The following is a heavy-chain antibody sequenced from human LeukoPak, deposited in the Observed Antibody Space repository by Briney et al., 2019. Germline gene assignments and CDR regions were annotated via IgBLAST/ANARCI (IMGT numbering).Heavy chain of an antibody. V-gene: IGHV3-11*04. J-gene: IGHJ6*03. CDR3: ARRLLDMDV. D-gene: IGHD2-15*01. Sequence: GGSLRLSCAASGFPFSYYYVSWIRQAPGRGLEWVSYISSSGSTIYYADSVKGRFTISRDNAKNSLYLQMNSLRAEDTAVYYCARRLLDMDVWGKGTTVTVSS. CDR2: ISSSGSTI. CDR1: GFPFSYYY.